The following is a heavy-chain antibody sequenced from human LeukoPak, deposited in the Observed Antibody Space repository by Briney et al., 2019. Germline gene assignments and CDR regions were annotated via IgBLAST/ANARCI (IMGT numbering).Heavy chain of an antibody. Sequence: GGSLRLSCAASGFTFSSYDMHWVRQATGKGLEWVSAIGTAGDTYYPGSVKGRFTISRENAKNSLYLQMNSLRAGDTAVYYCARDSEAGSGIDYWGQGTLVTVSS. CDR3: ARDSEAGSGIDY. V-gene: IGHV3-13*01. CDR1: GFTFSSYD. CDR2: IGTAGDT. J-gene: IGHJ4*02. D-gene: IGHD3-10*01.